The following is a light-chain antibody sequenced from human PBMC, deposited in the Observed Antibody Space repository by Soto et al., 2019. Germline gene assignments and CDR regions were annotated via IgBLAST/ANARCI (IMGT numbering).Light chain of an antibody. CDR2: SAS. CDR3: QNFNTAPPT. V-gene: IGKV1-27*01. J-gene: IGKJ5*01. Sequence: DIQMTQSPSSLSASVGDRVTITCRASQDISVYLAWYQQKPGKVPKLLIYSASTLQSGVPSRFSGSGSGTDFTSTISTPLPKDVAPYYCQNFNTAPPTSGKGTRLEIK. CDR1: QDISVY.